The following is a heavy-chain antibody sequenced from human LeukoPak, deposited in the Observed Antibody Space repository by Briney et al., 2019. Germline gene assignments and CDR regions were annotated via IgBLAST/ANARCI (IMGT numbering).Heavy chain of an antibody. V-gene: IGHV3-23*01. CDR3: ARRHSIVGPTGGLFFDS. CDR2: ISSSGPTT. Sequence: GGSLRLSCAASGFTFSGYAMSWVRQALGKGLEWVSTISSSGPTTYYADSVMGRFTISRDNSKNTLFLQMNSLRAEDTALYYCARRHSIVGPTGGLFFDSWGQGTLVTVSS. CDR1: GFTFSGYA. J-gene: IGHJ4*02. D-gene: IGHD1-26*01.